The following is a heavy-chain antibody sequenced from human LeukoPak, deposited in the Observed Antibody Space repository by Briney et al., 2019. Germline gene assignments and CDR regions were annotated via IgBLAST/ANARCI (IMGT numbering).Heavy chain of an antibody. Sequence: GGSLRLSCAASGFTFSSYAMHWVRQAPGKGLEWVAVISYDGSNKYYADSVKGRFTISRDNSKNTLYLQMNSLRAEDAAVYYCARDPIAAAGTGWVFDYWGQGTLVTVSS. V-gene: IGHV3-30*04. CDR2: ISYDGSNK. CDR3: ARDPIAAAGTGWVFDY. J-gene: IGHJ4*02. CDR1: GFTFSSYA. D-gene: IGHD6-13*01.